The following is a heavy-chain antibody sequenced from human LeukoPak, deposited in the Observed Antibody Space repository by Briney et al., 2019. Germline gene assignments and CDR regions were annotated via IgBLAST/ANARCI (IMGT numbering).Heavy chain of an antibody. Sequence: SETLSLTCAVSGGSFSGYYWSWIRQPPGKGLEWIGEINHSGSTNYNPSLKSRVTISVDTSKNQFSLKLSSVTAADTAVYYCAREKGARTTDSYGRGYYYYYYMDVWGKGTTVTVSS. D-gene: IGHD4-17*01. CDR3: AREKGARTTDSYGRGYYYYYYMDV. CDR2: INHSGST. V-gene: IGHV4-34*01. CDR1: GGSFSGYY. J-gene: IGHJ6*03.